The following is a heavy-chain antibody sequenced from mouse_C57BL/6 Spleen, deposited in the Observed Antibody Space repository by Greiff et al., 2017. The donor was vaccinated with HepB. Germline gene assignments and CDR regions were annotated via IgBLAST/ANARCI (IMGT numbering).Heavy chain of an antibody. CDR1: GYTFTSYW. V-gene: IGHV1-52*01. CDR2: IDPSDSET. Sequence: VQLQQPGAELVRPGSSVKLSCKASGYTFTSYWMHWVKQRPIQGLEWIGNIDPSDSETHYNQKFKDKATLTVDKSSSTAYMQLSSLTSEDSAVYYCARRAYYGSSYGYAMDYWGQGTSGTVSS. CDR3: ARRAYYGSSYGYAMDY. D-gene: IGHD1-1*01. J-gene: IGHJ4*01.